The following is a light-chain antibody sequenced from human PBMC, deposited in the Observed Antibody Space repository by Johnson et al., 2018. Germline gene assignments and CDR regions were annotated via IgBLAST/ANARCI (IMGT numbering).Light chain of an antibody. J-gene: IGLJ1*01. CDR2: ENN. V-gene: IGLV1-51*02. CDR1: SSNIGNNY. Sequence: QSVLTQPPSVSAAPGQKVTISCYGSSSNIGNNYVSWYQQLPGTAPKLLIYENNKRPSGIPYRFSGSKSGTSATLGLTGLQSGDDADYYCGTWDSSLSAGNVFGTGTKVTVL. CDR3: GTWDSSLSAGNV.